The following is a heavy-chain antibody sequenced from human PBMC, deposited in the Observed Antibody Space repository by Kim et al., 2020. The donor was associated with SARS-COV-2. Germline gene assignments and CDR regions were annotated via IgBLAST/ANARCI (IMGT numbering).Heavy chain of an antibody. D-gene: IGHD6-13*01. V-gene: IGHV3-23*01. J-gene: IGHJ6*03. Sequence: GRFTISRDKSKNTLYLQMNSLRAEDTAVYYCVPNREYSSSWYYYYYYMDVWGKGTTVTVSS. CDR3: VPNREYSSSWYYYYYYMDV.